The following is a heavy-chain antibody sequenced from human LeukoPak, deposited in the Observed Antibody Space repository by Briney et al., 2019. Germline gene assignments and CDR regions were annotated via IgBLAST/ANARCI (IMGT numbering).Heavy chain of an antibody. J-gene: IGHJ6*03. CDR3: ARVRTGFGELYSRRTPNYYYYYYMDV. V-gene: IGHV4-59*01. D-gene: IGHD3-10*01. Sequence: SETLSLTCTVSGGSISSYYWSWIRQPPGKGLEWIGYIYYSGSANYNPSLKSRVTISVDTSKNQFSLKLRSVTAADTAVYYCARVRTGFGELYSRRTPNYYYYYYMDVWGKGTTVTISS. CDR2: IYYSGSA. CDR1: GGSISSYY.